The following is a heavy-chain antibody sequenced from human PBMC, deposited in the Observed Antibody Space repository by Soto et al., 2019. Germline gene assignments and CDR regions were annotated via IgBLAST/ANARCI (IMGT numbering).Heavy chain of an antibody. CDR2: LNPNTGDS. D-gene: IGHD1-1*01. Sequence: ASVKVSCKASGYTFTSYDIYWVRQATGQGLEWMGWLNPNTGDSAYAQKFQGRISVTSDTSINTVHMELSSLRSEDTAVYYCARRAETNGWNGFGADKYYFDFWGQGTLVTVSS. CDR1: GYTFTSYD. V-gene: IGHV1-8*01. J-gene: IGHJ4*02. CDR3: ARRAETNGWNGFGADKYYFDF.